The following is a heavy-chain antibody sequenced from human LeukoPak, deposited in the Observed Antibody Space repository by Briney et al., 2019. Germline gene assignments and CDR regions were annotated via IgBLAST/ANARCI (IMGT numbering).Heavy chain of an antibody. Sequence: SETLSLTCTVSGGSISSYYWSWIRQPAGKGLEWIGRIYTSGSTNYNPSLKSRVTMSVDTSKNQFSLKLSSVTAADTAVYYCASLAATPYYYYYMDVWGKGTTVTVSS. D-gene: IGHD2-15*01. CDR2: IYTSGST. V-gene: IGHV4-4*07. CDR3: ASLAATPYYYYYMDV. J-gene: IGHJ6*03. CDR1: GGSISSYY.